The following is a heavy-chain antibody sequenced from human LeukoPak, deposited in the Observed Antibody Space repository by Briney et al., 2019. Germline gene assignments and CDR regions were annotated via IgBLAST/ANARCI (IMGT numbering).Heavy chain of an antibody. CDR2: ISGSGGST. D-gene: IGHD3-10*01. CDR1: GFTFSSYA. CDR3: ARVPPTVNRYYYGSGSSIYYFDY. Sequence: GGSLRLSCAASGFTFSSYAMSWVRQAPGKGLEWVSAISGSGGSTYYADSVKGRFTISRDNSKNTLYLQMNSLRAEDTAVYYCARVPPTVNRYYYGSGSSIYYFDYWGQGTLVTVSS. V-gene: IGHV3-23*01. J-gene: IGHJ4*02.